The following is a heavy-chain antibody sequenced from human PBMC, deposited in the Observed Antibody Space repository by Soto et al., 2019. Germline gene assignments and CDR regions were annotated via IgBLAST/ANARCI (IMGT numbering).Heavy chain of an antibody. D-gene: IGHD3-16*01. CDR2: IYYSGST. CDR3: SRHEISRHRSALHI. J-gene: IGHJ3*02. V-gene: IGHV4-39*01. Sequence: SETLSLACTVSGGPISSSGYYWGWIRQPPGKGLEWIGSIYYSGSTYYNPSLKSRVTISVDTSKNQFSLKLSSVTAADTAVYYCSRHEISRHRSALHIWCQGTMVTVSS. CDR1: GGPISSSGYY.